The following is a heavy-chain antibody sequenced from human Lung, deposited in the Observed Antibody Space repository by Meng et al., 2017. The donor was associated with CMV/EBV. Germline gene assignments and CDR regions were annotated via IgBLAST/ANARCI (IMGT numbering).Heavy chain of an antibody. CDR1: VYTFTDYR. D-gene: IGHD3-3*01. CDR2: ISPNNGAT. CDR3: ATKMFYDFWSAYRGTEGVDPFNS. V-gene: IGHV1-2*02. Sequence: ASXXVSXKASVYTFTDYRMHWVRQAPGQGLEWVGWISPNNGATNFAQNFQGRVTMTRDTSISTVYMDLNRLTYDDTAVYYCATKMFYDFWSAYRGTEGVDPFNSXGQGXLVTVSS. J-gene: IGHJ3*02.